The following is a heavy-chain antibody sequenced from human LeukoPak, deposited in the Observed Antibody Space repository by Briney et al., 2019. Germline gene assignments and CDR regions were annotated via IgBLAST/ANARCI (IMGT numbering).Heavy chain of an antibody. CDR2: IYYSGST. CDR1: GGSISSYY. CDR3: ARLSGVIGLDAFDI. D-gene: IGHD3-10*01. V-gene: IGHV4-59*08. J-gene: IGHJ3*02. Sequence: PSETLSLTCTVSGGSISSYYWSWIRQPPGKGPEWIGYIYYSGSTNYNPSLKSRVTISVDTSKNQFSLKLSSVTAADTAVYYCARLSGVIGLDAFDIWGQGTMVTVSS.